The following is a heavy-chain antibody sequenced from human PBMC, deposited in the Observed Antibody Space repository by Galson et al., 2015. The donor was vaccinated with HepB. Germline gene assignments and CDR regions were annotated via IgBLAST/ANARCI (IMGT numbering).Heavy chain of an antibody. CDR2: INPSGGST. CDR3: ARAWVRSVAGTRVRWFDP. D-gene: IGHD6-19*01. V-gene: IGHV1-46*03. J-gene: IGHJ5*02. Sequence: SVKVSCKASGYTFTSYYMHWVRQAPGQGLEWMGIINPSGGSTSYAQKFQGRVTMTRDTSTSTVYMELSSLRSEDTAVYYCARAWVRSVAGTRVRWFDPWGQGTLVTVSS. CDR1: GYTFTSYY.